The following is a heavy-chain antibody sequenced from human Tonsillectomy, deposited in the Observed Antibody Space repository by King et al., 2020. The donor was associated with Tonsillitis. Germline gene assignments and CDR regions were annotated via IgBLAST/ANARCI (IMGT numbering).Heavy chain of an antibody. CDR1: GFTFSSYS. CDR3: AGAHAREGGRYYGMDV. V-gene: IGHV3-21*01. Sequence: VQLVESGGGLVKPGGSLRLSCAASGFTFSSYSMNWVRQAPGKGLEWVSSISSSSSYKYYADSVKGRFTISRDNAKNSLYLQMNSLRAEDTAVYYCAGAHAREGGRYYGMDVWGQGTTVTVSS. CDR2: ISSSSSYK. J-gene: IGHJ6*02. D-gene: IGHD1-26*01.